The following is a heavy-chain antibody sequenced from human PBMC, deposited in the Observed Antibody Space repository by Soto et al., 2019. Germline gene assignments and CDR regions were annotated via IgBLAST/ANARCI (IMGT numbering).Heavy chain of an antibody. V-gene: IGHV3-30*18. CDR1: GFTFSNYG. CDR3: AKLSGVAGDPYWHFYL. Sequence: QVQLVESGGGVVQPGRSLRLSCEASGFTFSNYGMHWVRRAPGKGLEWVAAISYDGANQHYAESVKGRFIISRDNSKNTLFLQMNSLRAADTAEYYCAKLSGVAGDPYWHFYLWGRGTLATVSS. CDR2: ISYDGANQ. J-gene: IGHJ2*01. D-gene: IGHD3-10*01.